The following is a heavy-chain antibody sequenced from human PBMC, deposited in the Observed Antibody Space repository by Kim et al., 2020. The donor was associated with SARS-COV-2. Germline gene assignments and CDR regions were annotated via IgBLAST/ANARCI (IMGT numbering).Heavy chain of an antibody. V-gene: IGHV4-34*01. J-gene: IGHJ5*02. D-gene: IGHD3-22*01. CDR3: ARAGSVWLWHWFDP. Sequence: SETLSLTCAVYGGSFSGYYWSWIRQPPGKGLEWIGEINHSGSTNYNPSLKSRVTISVDTSKNQFSLKLSSVTAADTAVYYCARAGSVWLWHWFDPWGQGTLGTVSS. CDR1: GGSFSGYY. CDR2: INHSGST.